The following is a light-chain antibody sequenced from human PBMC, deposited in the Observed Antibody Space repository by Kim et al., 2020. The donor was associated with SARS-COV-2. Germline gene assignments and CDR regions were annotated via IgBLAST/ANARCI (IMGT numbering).Light chain of an antibody. CDR2: GNT. CDR3: QSYDTGLNDLVV. Sequence: QSVRTQPPSVSGAPGQRITISCTGSSSNIGADYDVHWYQKLPGAAPKLLIYGNTNRPSGVPDRFSASKSGTSASLAITGLQAEDEADYYCQSYDTGLNDLVVFGGGTQLTVL. J-gene: IGLJ2*01. CDR1: SSNIGADYD. V-gene: IGLV1-40*01.